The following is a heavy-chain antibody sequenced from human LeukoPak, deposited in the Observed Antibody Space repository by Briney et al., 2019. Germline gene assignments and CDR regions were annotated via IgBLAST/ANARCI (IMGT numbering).Heavy chain of an antibody. CDR1: GFTFSSYS. D-gene: IGHD6-6*01. Sequence: GGSLRLSCAASGFTFSSYSMDWVRQAPGKGLEWVSSISSSSSYIYYADSVKGRFTISRDNAKNSLYLQMNSLRAEDTAVYYCAGFEYSSSFAPPAFDPWGQGTLVTVSS. V-gene: IGHV3-21*01. J-gene: IGHJ5*02. CDR2: ISSSSSYI. CDR3: AGFEYSSSFAPPAFDP.